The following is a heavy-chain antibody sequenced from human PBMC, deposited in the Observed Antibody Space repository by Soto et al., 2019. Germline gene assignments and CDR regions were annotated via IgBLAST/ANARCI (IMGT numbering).Heavy chain of an antibody. Sequence: ASVKVSCKASGYTFTGYYMHWVRQAPGQGLEWMGWINPNSGGTNYAQKFRGWVTMTRDTSISTAYMELSRLRSDDTAVYYCARDSNSYCTNGVCYGGMDVWGQGTTVTVSS. V-gene: IGHV1-2*04. D-gene: IGHD2-8*01. CDR2: INPNSGGT. CDR1: GYTFTGYY. CDR3: ARDSNSYCTNGVCYGGMDV. J-gene: IGHJ6*02.